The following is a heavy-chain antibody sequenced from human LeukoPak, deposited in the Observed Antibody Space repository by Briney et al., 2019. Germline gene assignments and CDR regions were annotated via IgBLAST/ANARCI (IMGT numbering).Heavy chain of an antibody. CDR3: AREGAGGFDY. D-gene: IGHD1-26*01. V-gene: IGHV4-34*01. CDR2: INHSGST. J-gene: IGHJ4*02. CDR1: GGSFSGYY. Sequence: SETLSLTCAVYGGSFSGYYWSWIRQPPGKGLEWIGEINHSGSTNYNPSLKSRVTISVDTSKNQFSLKLSPVTAADTAVYYCAREGAGGFDYWGQGTLVTVSS.